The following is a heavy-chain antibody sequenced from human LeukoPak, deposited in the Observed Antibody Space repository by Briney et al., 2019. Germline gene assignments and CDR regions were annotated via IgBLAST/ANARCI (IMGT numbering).Heavy chain of an antibody. CDR1: GFTFSSYG. Sequence: GGSLRLSCAASGFTFSSYGMHWVRQAPGKGLEWVAVISYDGSNKYYADSVKGRFTISRDNSKNTLYLQMNSLRAEDTAVYYCAKDRGKTYYYDSSGYFDYWGQGTLVAVSS. CDR2: ISYDGSNK. V-gene: IGHV3-30*18. J-gene: IGHJ4*02. CDR3: AKDRGKTYYYDSSGYFDY. D-gene: IGHD3-22*01.